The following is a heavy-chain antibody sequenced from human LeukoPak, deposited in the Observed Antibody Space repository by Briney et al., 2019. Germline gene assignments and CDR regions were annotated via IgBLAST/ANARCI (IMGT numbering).Heavy chain of an antibody. Sequence: ASVKVSCKASGYTFTSYYMHWVRQAPGQGLEWMGIINPSGGSTSYAQKFQGRVTMTRDTSTSTVYMELSSLRSEDTAVYYCARVGSSSWEQENWFDPWGQGTLVTVSS. CDR3: ARVGSSSWEQENWFDP. V-gene: IGHV1-46*01. CDR2: INPSGGST. D-gene: IGHD6-13*01. CDR1: GYTFTSYY. J-gene: IGHJ5*02.